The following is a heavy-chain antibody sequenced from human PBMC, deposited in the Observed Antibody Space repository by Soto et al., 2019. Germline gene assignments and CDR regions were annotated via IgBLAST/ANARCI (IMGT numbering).Heavy chain of an antibody. CDR1: GYTFTTYD. Sequence: ASVKVSCKASGYTFTTYDISWVRQAPGQGLEWMGRISTYNGNTNYPQSLQGKLTMTTDTSTTTAYMELRSLRSDDTAVYYCARDPYHVLMVNAPNLYGMDVWG. J-gene: IGHJ6*02. D-gene: IGHD2-8*01. CDR2: ISTYNGNT. V-gene: IGHV1-18*01. CDR3: ARDPYHVLMVNAPNLYGMDV.